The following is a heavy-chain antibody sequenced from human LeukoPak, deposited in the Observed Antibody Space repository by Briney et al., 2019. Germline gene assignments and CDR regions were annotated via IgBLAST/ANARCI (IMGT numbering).Heavy chain of an antibody. Sequence: GGSLRLSCAASGFTFSDYYMSWIRQAPGKGLEWVSYISSSGSTIYYADSVKGRFTISRDNDKNLLYVQMNSLRAEDTAVYYCARTIVGSSYDAFDIWGQGTMVIVS. D-gene: IGHD1-26*01. CDR3: ARTIVGSSYDAFDI. CDR1: GFTFSDYY. J-gene: IGHJ3*02. CDR2: ISSSGSTI. V-gene: IGHV3-11*04.